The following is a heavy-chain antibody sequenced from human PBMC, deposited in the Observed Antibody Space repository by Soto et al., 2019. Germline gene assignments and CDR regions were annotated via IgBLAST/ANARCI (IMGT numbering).Heavy chain of an antibody. CDR3: VKEPPGCSSTCCNFDD. CDR1: GFTFSSYG. V-gene: IGHV3-30*18. J-gene: IGHJ4*02. CDR2: ISYDGSNK. Sequence: PGGSLRLSCAASGFTFSSYGMHWVRQAPGKGLEWVAVISYDGSNKYYADSVKGRFTISRDNSKNTLYLQMNSLRAEDTALYYCVKEPPGCSSTCCNFDDWGQGTLVTVSS. D-gene: IGHD2-2*01.